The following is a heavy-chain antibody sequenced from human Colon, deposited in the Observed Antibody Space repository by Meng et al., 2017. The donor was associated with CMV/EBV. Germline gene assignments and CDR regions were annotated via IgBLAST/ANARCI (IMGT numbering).Heavy chain of an antibody. CDR1: GYTVTSYD. Sequence: KTSGYTVTSYDINWVRQATGQGLEWIGWMNPKTGNTAYAQKFQGRVTITRDTSISTAYMEMRSLRSEDTAVYYCARGLAAAGNDFDYWGQGSLVTVSS. J-gene: IGHJ4*02. CDR2: MNPKTGNT. CDR3: ARGLAAAGNDFDY. V-gene: IGHV1-8*03. D-gene: IGHD6-13*01.